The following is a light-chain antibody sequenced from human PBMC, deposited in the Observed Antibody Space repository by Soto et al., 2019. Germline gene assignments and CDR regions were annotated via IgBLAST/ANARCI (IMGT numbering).Light chain of an antibody. Sequence: QSALTQPATVSGSPGQPITISCTGTSSDVGGYDYVSWYQQHPGKVPKLIIYEVSIRASGVSNRFSASKSTNTASLTISVLQPEDEADYYCSSFTSSATLFGGGTQLTVL. J-gene: IGLJ3*02. CDR3: SSFTSSATL. CDR2: EVS. V-gene: IGLV2-14*01. CDR1: SSDVGGYDY.